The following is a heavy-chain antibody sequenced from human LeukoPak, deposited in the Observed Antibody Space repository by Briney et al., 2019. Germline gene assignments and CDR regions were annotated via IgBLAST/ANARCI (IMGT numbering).Heavy chain of an antibody. D-gene: IGHD3-3*01. V-gene: IGHV1-18*01. CDR3: ARDESYDLKKENWFDP. CDR2: ISAYNGNT. Sequence: ASVKVSCKASGYTFTSYGISWVRQAPGQGLGWMGWISAYNGNTNYAQKFQGRVTMTTDTSTSTANMELRSLRSDDTAVYYCARDESYDLKKENWFDPWGQGTLVTVSS. J-gene: IGHJ5*02. CDR1: GYTFTSYG.